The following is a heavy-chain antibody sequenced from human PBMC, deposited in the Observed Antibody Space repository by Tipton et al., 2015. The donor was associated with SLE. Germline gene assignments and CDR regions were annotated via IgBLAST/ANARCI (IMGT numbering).Heavy chain of an antibody. CDR1: GFTFSSYG. D-gene: IGHD6-25*01. J-gene: IGHJ4*02. V-gene: IGHV3-30*02. Sequence: SLRLSCAASGFTFSSYGLHWVRQAPGKGLEWVAFIRYDGSKKYYADSVKGRFTISRDNSKNTLYLQMNSLRAEDTAVYYCAKDWRIAAWGQRTLVTVSS. CDR2: IRYDGSKK. CDR3: AKDWRIAA.